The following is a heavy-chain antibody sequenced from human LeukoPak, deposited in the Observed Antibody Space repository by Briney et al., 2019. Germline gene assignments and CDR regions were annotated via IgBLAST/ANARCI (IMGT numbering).Heavy chain of an antibody. D-gene: IGHD6-13*01. V-gene: IGHV3-48*03. CDR2: ISSSGSTI. Sequence: GGSLRLSCAASGFTLRSYEMKWGRQAPGKGLEWVSYISSSGSTIYYADSVKGQFTISRDNAKNSLYLQMNSLRVEDTAVYYCTTAAAGMYVYWGQGTLVTVSS. CDR1: GFTLRSYE. CDR3: TTAAAGMYVY. J-gene: IGHJ4*02.